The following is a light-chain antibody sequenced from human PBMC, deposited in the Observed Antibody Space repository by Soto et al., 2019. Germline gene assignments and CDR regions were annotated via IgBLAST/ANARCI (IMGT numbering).Light chain of an antibody. J-gene: IGKJ2*01. Sequence: DIQMTQSPFSLSASVGDRVTITCRASQGIRNNLGWFQQKPGEAPKRLIHATSSLEGGVPSRFSGSVSGTEFTLTISSLQPEAFATYYCLQHNSYPYTFGQGTKLEIK. CDR2: ATS. CDR3: LQHNSYPYT. V-gene: IGKV1-17*01. CDR1: QGIRNN.